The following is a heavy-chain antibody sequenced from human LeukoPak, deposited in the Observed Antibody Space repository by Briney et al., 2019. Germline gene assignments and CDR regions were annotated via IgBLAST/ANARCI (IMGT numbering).Heavy chain of an antibody. D-gene: IGHD2-21*02. J-gene: IGHJ6*03. CDR3: ARKVTTKTNYYYYYMDV. CDR1: RYTFTDYY. Sequence: GASVKVSCKASRYTFTDYYMHWVRQAPGQGLEWMGWINPNSGVTNYAQKFQGRVTMTRDTSISTAYMELSRLRSDDTAVYYCARKVTTKTNYYYYYMDVWGKGTTVTVSS. CDR2: INPNSGVT. V-gene: IGHV1-2*02.